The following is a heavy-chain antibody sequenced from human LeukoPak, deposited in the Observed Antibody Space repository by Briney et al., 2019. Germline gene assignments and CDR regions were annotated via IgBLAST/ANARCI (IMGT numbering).Heavy chain of an antibody. D-gene: IGHD3-10*01. J-gene: IGHJ4*02. CDR3: AKPIGYYDFDY. V-gene: IGHV3-23*01. CDR2: ISGSGGST. CDR1: GFTFSNYI. Sequence: GGPLRLSCSASGFTFSNYIMHWVRQAPGKGLEWVSAISGSGGSTYYADSVKGRFTISRDNSKNTLYLQMNSLRAEDTAVYYCAKPIGYYDFDYWGQGTLVTVSS.